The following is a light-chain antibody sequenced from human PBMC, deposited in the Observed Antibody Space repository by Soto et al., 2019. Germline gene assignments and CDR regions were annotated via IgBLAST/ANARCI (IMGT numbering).Light chain of an antibody. CDR1: QSVSSY. CDR2: DAS. V-gene: IGKV3-20*01. CDR3: QQYGRSAWT. J-gene: IGKJ1*01. Sequence: EIVLTQSPATLSLSPVERATLSCRASQSVSSYLAWYQQKPGQAPRLLIYDASSRATGIPDRFSGSGSGTDFTLTISRLEPEDFAVYYCQQYGRSAWTFGQGTKVDIK.